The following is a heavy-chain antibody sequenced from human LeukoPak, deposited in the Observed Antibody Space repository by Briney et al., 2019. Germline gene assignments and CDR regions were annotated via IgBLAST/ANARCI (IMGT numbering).Heavy chain of an antibody. V-gene: IGHV1-3*01. CDR2: INVGNGDT. Sequence: ASVKVSCKASGYTFTNYVIHWVRRAPGQRPEWMGWINVGNGDTIYSQKFQDRVTIARDTSASTAYMELSSLRSEDTAIYYCARGRGGTGDFDYWGQGTLVTVS. CDR3: ARGRGGTGDFDY. CDR1: GYTFTNYV. J-gene: IGHJ4*02. D-gene: IGHD1-1*01.